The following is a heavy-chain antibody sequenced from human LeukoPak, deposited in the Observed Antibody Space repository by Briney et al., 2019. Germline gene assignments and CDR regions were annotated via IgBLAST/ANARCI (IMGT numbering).Heavy chain of an antibody. CDR3: AREGRPGQWLEHNWFDP. J-gene: IGHJ5*02. CDR1: GYTFTGYY. Sequence: ASVKVSCRASGYTFTGYYMHWVRQAPGQGLEWMGWINPNSGGTNYAQKFQGWVTMTRDTSISTAYMELSRLRSDDTAVYYCAREGRPGQWLEHNWFDPWGQGTLVTVSS. V-gene: IGHV1-2*04. D-gene: IGHD6-19*01. CDR2: INPNSGGT.